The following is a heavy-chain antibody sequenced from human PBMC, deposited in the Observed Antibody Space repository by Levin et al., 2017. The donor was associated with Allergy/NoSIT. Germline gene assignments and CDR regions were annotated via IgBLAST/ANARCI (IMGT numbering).Heavy chain of an antibody. Sequence: GGSLRLSCAASGFTFSSYGMHWVRQAPGKGLEWVAVISYDGSNKYYADSVKGRFTISRDNSKNTLYLQMNSLRAEDTAVYYCAILAVAGTTVPPPLDYWGQGTLVTVSS. V-gene: IGHV3-30*03. CDR2: ISYDGSNK. CDR3: AILAVAGTTVPPPLDY. D-gene: IGHD6-19*01. J-gene: IGHJ4*02. CDR1: GFTFSSYG.